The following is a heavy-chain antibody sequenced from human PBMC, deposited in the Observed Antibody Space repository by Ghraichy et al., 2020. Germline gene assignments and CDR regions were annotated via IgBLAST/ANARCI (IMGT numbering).Heavy chain of an antibody. CDR3: ARDPRDGYME. D-gene: IGHD5-24*01. Sequence: SETLSLTCTVSGGSISSGGYYWSWIRQHPGKGLEWIGYIYYSGSTYYNPSLKSRVTISVDTSKNQFSLKLSSVTAADTAVYYCARDPRDGYMEWGQGTLVTVSS. CDR2: IYYSGST. V-gene: IGHV4-31*03. J-gene: IGHJ4*02. CDR1: GGSISSGGYY.